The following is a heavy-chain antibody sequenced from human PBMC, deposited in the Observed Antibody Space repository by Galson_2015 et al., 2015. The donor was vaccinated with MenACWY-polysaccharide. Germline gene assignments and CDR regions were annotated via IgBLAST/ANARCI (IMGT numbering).Heavy chain of an antibody. Sequence: SLRLSCAASGFIFSSHSMNWVRQVPGRGLEWISYISSSSTSINYADSVKGRFTISRDNAKNSLYLQMNSLRDEDTAVYYCAKSMTILDYWGQGTLVTVSS. J-gene: IGHJ4*02. CDR3: AKSMTILDY. CDR1: GFIFSSHS. CDR2: ISSSSTSI. D-gene: IGHD4/OR15-4a*01. V-gene: IGHV3-48*02.